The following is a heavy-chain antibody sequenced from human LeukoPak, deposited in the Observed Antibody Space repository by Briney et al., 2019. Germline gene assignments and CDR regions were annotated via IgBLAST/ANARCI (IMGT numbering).Heavy chain of an antibody. V-gene: IGHV3-30*03. J-gene: IGHJ4*02. CDR3: ARGRSTSNWYYFDY. D-gene: IGHD2-2*01. CDR1: GFTFSSYG. CDR2: ISYEGTNK. Sequence: PGRSLRLSCAASGFTFSSYGMHWVRQAPGKGLEWVAAISYEGTNKYYADSVKGRFTISRDNSKKTLYLQMNSLRLEDTAVYYCARGRSTSNWYYFDYWGQGTLVTVSS.